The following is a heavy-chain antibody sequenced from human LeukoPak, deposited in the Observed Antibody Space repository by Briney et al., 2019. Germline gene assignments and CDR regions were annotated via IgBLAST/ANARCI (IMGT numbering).Heavy chain of an antibody. Sequence: SETLSLTCTVSGGSISTSSYYWGWIRQPPGKGLEWVASICYSGSTYYNPSLKSRVSISVDTSKNQFSLKLSSVTAADTAVYYCVRRNYYFDYWGQGTLVTVSS. J-gene: IGHJ4*02. CDR3: VRRNYYFDY. CDR1: GGSISTSSYY. V-gene: IGHV4-39*01. CDR2: ICYSGST.